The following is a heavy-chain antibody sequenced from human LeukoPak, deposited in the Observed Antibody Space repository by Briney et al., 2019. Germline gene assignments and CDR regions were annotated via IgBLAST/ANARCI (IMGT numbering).Heavy chain of an antibody. CDR3: ARVWVHCSSTSCYWYYFDY. D-gene: IGHD2-2*01. CDR1: GYTFTSYG. V-gene: IGHV1-18*01. CDR2: ISAYNGNT. Sequence: ASVTVSCKASGYTFTSYGISWVRQAPGQGLEWMGWISAYNGNTNYAQKLQGRVTMTTDTSTSTAYLELRNLRSDDTAVYYCARVWVHCSSTSCYWYYFDYWGQGTLVTVSS. J-gene: IGHJ4*02.